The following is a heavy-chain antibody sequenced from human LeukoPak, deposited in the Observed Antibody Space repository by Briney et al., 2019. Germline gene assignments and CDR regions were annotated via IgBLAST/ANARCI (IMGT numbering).Heavy chain of an antibody. CDR2: ISWNSGSI. CDR3: ARGTAGYHSSYFDY. D-gene: IGHD3-16*02. J-gene: IGHJ4*02. Sequence: GGSLRLSCAASGFIFDDYAMHWVRQAPGKGLEWVSGISWNSGSIGYADSVMGRFTISRDNAKNSLYLQVNSLRAEDTALYYCARGTAGYHSSYFDYWGQGTLVTVSS. CDR1: GFIFDDYA. V-gene: IGHV3-9*01.